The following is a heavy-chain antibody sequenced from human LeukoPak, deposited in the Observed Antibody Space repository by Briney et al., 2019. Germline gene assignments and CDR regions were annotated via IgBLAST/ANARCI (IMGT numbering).Heavy chain of an antibody. CDR1: GGSITSSSYY. Sequence: SETLSLTCTVSGGSITSSSYYWGWIGQPPGKGLEWIGSIYYSGSTYYNPSIKSRVTISVDTSKNQFSLKLSSVTAADTAVYYCARDRGGGLFDYWGQGTLVTVSS. CDR2: IYYSGST. CDR3: ARDRGGGLFDY. J-gene: IGHJ4*02. V-gene: IGHV4-39*07. D-gene: IGHD3-10*01.